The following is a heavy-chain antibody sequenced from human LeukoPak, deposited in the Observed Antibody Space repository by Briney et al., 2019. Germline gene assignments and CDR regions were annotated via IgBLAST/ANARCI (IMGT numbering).Heavy chain of an antibody. J-gene: IGHJ4*02. V-gene: IGHV3-33*08. Sequence: GGSLRLSCAASGFTFSSYGMNWVRQAPGKGLEWVAVICYDGSNKYYADSVMGRFTISRDNSKNTLYLQMNSLSAEDTAVYYCARSYYYDSSGYLDYWGQGTLVTVSS. CDR3: ARSYYYDSSGYLDY. CDR2: ICYDGSNK. D-gene: IGHD3-22*01. CDR1: GFTFSSYG.